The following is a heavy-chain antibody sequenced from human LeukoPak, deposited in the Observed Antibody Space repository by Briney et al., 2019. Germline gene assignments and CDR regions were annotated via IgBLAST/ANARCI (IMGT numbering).Heavy chain of an antibody. CDR3: ARGVYGSGDY. CDR1: GCSISSYY. Sequence: AETLCLTCIVSGCSISSYYWSWIRQPAGKGLEWIGRIYRSGSTNYNPSLKSRVTMSVDTSKNQFSLKLTSVTAAETAVYYCARGVYGSGDYWGQGTLVTVSS. CDR2: IYRSGST. D-gene: IGHD3-10*01. V-gene: IGHV4-4*07. J-gene: IGHJ4*02.